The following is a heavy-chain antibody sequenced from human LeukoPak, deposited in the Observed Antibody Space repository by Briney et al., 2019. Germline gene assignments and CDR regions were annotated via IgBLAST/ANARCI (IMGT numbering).Heavy chain of an antibody. CDR1: GYSFTRYF. D-gene: IGHD3-10*01. J-gene: IGHJ4*02. CDR2: IIPSDCST. CDR3: ARGKVVTMVRGVIITYFDY. V-gene: IGHV1-46*01. Sequence: ASVKVSCKASGYSFTRYFIHWVRQAPGQGLEWMGIIIPSDCSTSNAQKFQGRVTMTRDTSTSTVYMELSSLRSEDTAVYYCARGKVVTMVRGVIITYFDYWGQGTLVTVSS.